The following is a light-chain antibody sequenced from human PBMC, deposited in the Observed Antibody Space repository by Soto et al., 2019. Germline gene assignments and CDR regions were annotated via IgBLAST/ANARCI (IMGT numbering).Light chain of an antibody. J-gene: IGKJ1*01. V-gene: IGKV1-5*01. CDR3: QQYNSYWT. CDR1: QSISSW. CDR2: DAS. Sequence: QTTQSPAPLSASVGDRVTLPCRASQSISSWLAWYQQKPGKAPKLLIYDASSLESGVPSRFSGSGSGTEFTLPISSLQPDDFATYYCQQYNSYWTFGQGTKVDIK.